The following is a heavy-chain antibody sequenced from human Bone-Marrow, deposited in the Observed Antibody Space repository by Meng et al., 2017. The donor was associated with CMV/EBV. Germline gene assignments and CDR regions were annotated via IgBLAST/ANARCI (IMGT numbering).Heavy chain of an antibody. J-gene: IGHJ4*02. CDR3: AKLNGQMAAHY. CDR1: GYRFTNYW. V-gene: IGHV5-51*01. D-gene: IGHD5-24*01. Sequence: KVSCKASGYRFTNYWIGWVRQMPGKGLEWMGIIYPGDSDTRYSPSFQGQVTISADKSITTAYLQWSSLKASDTAMCYCAKLNGQMAAHYWGQGTLVTVSS. CDR2: IYPGDSDT.